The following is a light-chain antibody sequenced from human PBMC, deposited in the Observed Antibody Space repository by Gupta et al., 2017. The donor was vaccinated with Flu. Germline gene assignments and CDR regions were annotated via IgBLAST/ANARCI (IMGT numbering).Light chain of an antibody. J-gene: IGLJ3*02. Sequence: SDVLTQPPSVSVAPGQTATIPCGNIGVKTVYWHRQLPARATVVVVSDNSDRASGIPDRLSGYNSGNTDTLIIERVEAGDEADYYGQVWDDGGEHPVCGGGKKLTV. V-gene: IGLV3-21*02. CDR3: QVWDDGGEHPV. CDR1: NIGVKT. CDR2: DNS.